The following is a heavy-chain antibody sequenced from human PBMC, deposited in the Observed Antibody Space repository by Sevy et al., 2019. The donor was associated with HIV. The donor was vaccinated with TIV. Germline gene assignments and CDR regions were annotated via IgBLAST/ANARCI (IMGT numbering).Heavy chain of an antibody. V-gene: IGHV3-48*02. CDR1: GFTFSSYS. Sequence: GGSLRLSCAASGFTFSSYSMNWVRQAPGKGLEWVSYISSSSSTIYYADSVKGRFTISRDKAKNSLYWQMNSLRDEDTAVYYCARDLGYYYDRSGYYGPYDYWGQGTLVTVSS. D-gene: IGHD3-22*01. CDR2: ISSSSSTI. CDR3: ARDLGYYYDRSGYYGPYDY. J-gene: IGHJ4*02.